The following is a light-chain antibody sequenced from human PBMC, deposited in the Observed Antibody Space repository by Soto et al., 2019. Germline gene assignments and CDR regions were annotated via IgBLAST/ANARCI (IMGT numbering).Light chain of an antibody. Sequence: EIVLTQSPGTLSLSPGERATLSCRASQSVSSNYLAWYQQKPGQSPRLFIYGASSRATGIPDRFSGSGSGTDFTLTISRLEPEDFAMYYCQQYGSSPYTFGQGTKLEIK. CDR2: GAS. V-gene: IGKV3-20*01. CDR3: QQYGSSPYT. J-gene: IGKJ2*01. CDR1: QSVSSNY.